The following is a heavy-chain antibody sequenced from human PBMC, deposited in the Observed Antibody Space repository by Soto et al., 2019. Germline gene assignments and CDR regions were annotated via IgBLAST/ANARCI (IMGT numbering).Heavy chain of an antibody. CDR2: INAGNGNT. CDR3: ARVIRESSSFDY. V-gene: IGHV1-3*01. J-gene: IGHJ4*02. D-gene: IGHD6-6*01. Sequence: ASVKVSCKASGYTFTSYAMHWVRQAPGQRLEWMGWINAGNGNTKYSQKFQGRVTITRDTSASTAHMELSSLRSEDTAVYYCARVIRESSSFDYWGQGTLVTVSS. CDR1: GYTFTSYA.